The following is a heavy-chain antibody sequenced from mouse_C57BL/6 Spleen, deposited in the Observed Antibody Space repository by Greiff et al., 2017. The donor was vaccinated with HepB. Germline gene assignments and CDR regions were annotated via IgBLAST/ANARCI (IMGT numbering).Heavy chain of an antibody. V-gene: IGHV1-62-2*01. Sequence: QVQLKESGAELVKPGASVKLSCKASGYTFTEYTIHWVKQRSGQGLEWIGWFYPGSGSIKYNEKFKDKATLTADKSSSTVYMELSRLTSEDSAVYFCARHEEGVYYDYDGFAYWGQGTLVTVSA. CDR2: FYPGSGSI. D-gene: IGHD2-4*01. J-gene: IGHJ3*01. CDR1: GYTFTEYT. CDR3: ARHEEGVYYDYDGFAY.